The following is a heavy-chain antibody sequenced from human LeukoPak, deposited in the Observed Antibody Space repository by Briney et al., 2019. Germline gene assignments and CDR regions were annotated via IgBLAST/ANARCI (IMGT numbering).Heavy chain of an antibody. D-gene: IGHD3-22*01. CDR3: ASNYYASTGYYHTGLYYFDY. CDR2: INHSGST. Sequence: SETLSLTCAVYGGSFSGYYWSWIRQPPGKGLEWIGEINHSGSTNYNPSLKSRVTISVDTSKNQFSLKLNSVTAADTAVYYCASNYYASTGYYHTGLYYFDYWGQGTLVTVSS. J-gene: IGHJ4*02. CDR1: GGSFSGYY. V-gene: IGHV4-34*01.